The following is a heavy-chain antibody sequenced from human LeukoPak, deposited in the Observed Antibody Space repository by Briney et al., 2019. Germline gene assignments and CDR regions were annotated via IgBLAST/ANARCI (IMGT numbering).Heavy chain of an antibody. V-gene: IGHV3-21*01. D-gene: IGHD6-6*01. CDR1: GFTFSSYA. CDR3: ARGSGYGSSLYSYYFDV. CDR2: ISGSSTHI. J-gene: IGHJ4*02. Sequence: GGSLRLSCAASGFTFSSYAMSWVRQAPGKGLEWVSAISGSSTHIFFEDPLKARFIVSRDNTRNSLYLQMNSLRDEDTAVYFCARGSGYGSSLYSYYFDVWGQGALVTVSS.